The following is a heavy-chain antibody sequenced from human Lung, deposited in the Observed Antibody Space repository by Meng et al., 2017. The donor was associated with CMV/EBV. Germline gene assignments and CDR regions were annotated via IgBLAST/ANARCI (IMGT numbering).Heavy chain of an antibody. V-gene: IGHV4-30-4*08. J-gene: IGHJ4*02. CDR3: ANYRVGAGGQGS. CDR1: GASISSGYYH. D-gene: IGHD6-13*01. CDR2: ISDSRSGTT. Sequence: QVQLQESGLGLVKPSXXLSPTCXVPGASISSGYYHWSWIRQPAGQGVEYSGHISDSRSGTTYYNPSLKSRVTISVDTSTNQFSLKVISVTAADTAVYYCANYRVGAGGQGSWGQGTLSTVSS.